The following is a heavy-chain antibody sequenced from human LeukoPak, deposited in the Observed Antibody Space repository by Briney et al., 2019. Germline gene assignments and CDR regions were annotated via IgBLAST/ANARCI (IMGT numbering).Heavy chain of an antibody. Sequence: SVKVSCKASGGTLSSYAISWVRQAPGQGLEWMGGIIPIFGTANYAQKFQGRVTITADESTGTAYMELSSLRSEDTAVYYCARDQGTTVVTNDAFDIWGQGTMVTVSS. CDR3: ARDQGTTVVTNDAFDI. D-gene: IGHD4-23*01. V-gene: IGHV1-69*13. CDR2: IIPIFGTA. J-gene: IGHJ3*02. CDR1: GGTLSSYA.